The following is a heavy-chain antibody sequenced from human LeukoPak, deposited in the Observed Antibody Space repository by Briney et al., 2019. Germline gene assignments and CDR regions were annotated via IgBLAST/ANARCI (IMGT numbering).Heavy chain of an antibody. CDR1: GFTFSSYC. D-gene: IGHD2-2*01. V-gene: IGHV3-21*01. Sequence: GGSLRLSCAASGFTFSSYCMNWVRQAPRKGLEWVSSISSSSYKYYADSVKGRFTISRDNAKNSLYLQMNSLRAEDTAVYYCAREIVPAAMGNWFDPWGEGTLVTVSS. J-gene: IGHJ5*02. CDR3: AREIVPAAMGNWFDP. CDR2: ISSSSYK.